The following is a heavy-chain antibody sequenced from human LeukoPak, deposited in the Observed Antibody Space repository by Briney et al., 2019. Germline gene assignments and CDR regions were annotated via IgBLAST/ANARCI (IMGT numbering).Heavy chain of an antibody. CDR2: IYYSGST. CDR3: ARFGDSIAGDP. D-gene: IGHD6-6*01. V-gene: IGHV4-59*08. J-gene: IGHJ5*02. CDR1: GGSISSYY. Sequence: SETLSLTCTVSGGSISSYYWSWIRQPPGKGLEWIGYIYYSGSTNYNPSLKCRVTISVDTSKNQFSLKLSSVTAADTAVYYCARFGDSIAGDPWGQGTLVTVSS.